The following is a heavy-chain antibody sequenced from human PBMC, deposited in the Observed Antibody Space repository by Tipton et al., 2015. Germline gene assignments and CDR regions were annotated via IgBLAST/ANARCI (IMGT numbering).Heavy chain of an antibody. J-gene: IGHJ6*02. V-gene: IGHV3-7*01. CDR3: ARDGSRGSSSGGMDV. Sequence: GSLRLSCAASGFSFSNYWMTWLRQAPGKGLEWVATIKVDGSDKQYVDSVKGRFTFFRDNAKNSLHLQLNNLRAEDTAVFYCARDGSRGSSSGGMDVWGQGTTVTVSS. D-gene: IGHD6-13*01. CDR1: GFSFSNYW. CDR2: IKVDGSDK.